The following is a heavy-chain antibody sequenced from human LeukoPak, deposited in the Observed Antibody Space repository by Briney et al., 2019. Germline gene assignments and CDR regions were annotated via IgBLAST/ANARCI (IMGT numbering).Heavy chain of an antibody. CDR2: INPDSSGT. J-gene: IGHJ4*02. V-gene: IGHV1-2*02. CDR3: AREAAVAGTGVYFDY. CDR1: GYTFTGYY. D-gene: IGHD6-19*01. Sequence: ASVKVSCKASGYTFTGYYMHWVRQAPGQGLEWMGWINPDSSGTNFAQKFQGRVTMTRDTSISTAYMDLSRLRSDDTAVYYCAREAAVAGTGVYFDYWGQGTLVTVSS.